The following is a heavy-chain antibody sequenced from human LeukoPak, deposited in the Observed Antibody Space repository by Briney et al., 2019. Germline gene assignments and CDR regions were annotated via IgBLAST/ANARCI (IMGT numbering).Heavy chain of an antibody. D-gene: IGHD3-10*02. CDR2: INPSGGTT. CDR1: GYTFTNYY. CDR3: ARAESVRGVFDY. J-gene: IGHJ4*02. Sequence: GASVKVSCKASGYTFTNYYMHWVRQAPGQGLEWMGIINPSGGTTTYAQKFQGRLTMTRDTSTSTVYMELSSLRSEDTAVYYCARAESVRGVFDYWGQGTLVTVSS. V-gene: IGHV1-46*01.